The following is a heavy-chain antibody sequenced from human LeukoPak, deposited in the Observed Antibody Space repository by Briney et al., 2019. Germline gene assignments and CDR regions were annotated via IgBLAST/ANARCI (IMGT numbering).Heavy chain of an antibody. CDR1: GGTFSSYA. V-gene: IGHV1-69*05. J-gene: IGHJ6*03. CDR2: IIPIFGTA. CDR3: GRSDAGDYYYYMDV. Sequence: SVKVSCKASGGTFSSYAISWVRQAPGQGLEWMGGIIPIFGTANYAQKFQGRVTITTDESTSTAYMELSSLRSEDTAVYYCGRSDAGDYYYYMDVWGKGTTVTVSS.